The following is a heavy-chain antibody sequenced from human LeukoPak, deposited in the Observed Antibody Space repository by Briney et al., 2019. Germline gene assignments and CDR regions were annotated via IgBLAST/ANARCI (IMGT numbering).Heavy chain of an antibody. CDR3: AKSGGYGLIDY. CDR1: GASISGSGYY. J-gene: IGHJ4*02. D-gene: IGHD1-26*01. Sequence: PSETLSLTCAVSGASISGSGYYWGWIRQPPGKGLEWIGNIYYSGSTYYNASLQSRVTISIDTSKNQFSLRLNSVTAADTAMYYCAKSGGYGLIDYWGQGTLVTVSS. V-gene: IGHV4-39*01. CDR2: IYYSGST.